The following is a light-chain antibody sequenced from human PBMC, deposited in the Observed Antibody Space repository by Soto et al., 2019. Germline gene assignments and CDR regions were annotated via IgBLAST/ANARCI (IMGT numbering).Light chain of an antibody. V-gene: IGLV2-23*02. CDR3: CSYAGGDTFFL. CDR1: SRDIGTSNL. Sequence: QSVLTQPASVSGSPGQSITISCTGTSRDIGTSNLVSWYQQYPGKAPKLMIYEVTKRPSGISYRFSGSKSGNTASLTISGLQAEDEAEYFCCSYAGGDTFFLFGTGTKVTVL. J-gene: IGLJ1*01. CDR2: EVT.